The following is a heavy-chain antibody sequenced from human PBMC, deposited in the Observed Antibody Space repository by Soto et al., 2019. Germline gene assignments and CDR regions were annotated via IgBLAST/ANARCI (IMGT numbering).Heavy chain of an antibody. CDR1: GFTFSNHW. J-gene: IGHJ4*02. Sequence: EVQLVESGGGLVQPGESLRLSCAASGFTFSNHWINWIRQTPGRGLEWLAVIKQDGSEKYYVDSVKGRFTVSRDNAMNSAYLQMNSLRVDDPAVYYCARDWYMDYWGQGTLVTVSS. V-gene: IGHV3-7*04. CDR2: IKQDGSEK. D-gene: IGHD1-20*01. CDR3: ARDWYMDY.